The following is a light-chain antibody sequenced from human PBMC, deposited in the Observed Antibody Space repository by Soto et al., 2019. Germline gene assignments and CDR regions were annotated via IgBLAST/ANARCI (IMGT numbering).Light chain of an antibody. J-gene: IGLJ2*01. Sequence: SYELTQPPSVSVAPGKTARITCGGNNIGSKSVHWYQQKPGQAPVVVIYYDSDRPSGIPERFSGSNSGNTATLTISRLEAGDEADYYCQVWDNSSDHVVFGGGTKLTVL. CDR2: YDS. CDR1: NIGSKS. V-gene: IGLV3-21*04. CDR3: QVWDNSSDHVV.